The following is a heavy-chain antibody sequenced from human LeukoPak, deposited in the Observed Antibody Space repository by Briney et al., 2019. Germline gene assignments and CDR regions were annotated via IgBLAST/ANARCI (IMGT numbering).Heavy chain of an antibody. CDR3: ARGRALITMVRGARTNWFDP. Sequence: PSETLSLTCAVYGGSFSGYYWSWIRQPPGKGLEWIGEINHSGGTNYNPSLKSRVTISVDTSKNQFSLKLSSVTAADTAVYYCARGRALITMVRGARTNWFDPWGQGTLVTVSS. CDR1: GGSFSGYY. J-gene: IGHJ5*02. D-gene: IGHD3-10*01. V-gene: IGHV4-34*01. CDR2: INHSGGT.